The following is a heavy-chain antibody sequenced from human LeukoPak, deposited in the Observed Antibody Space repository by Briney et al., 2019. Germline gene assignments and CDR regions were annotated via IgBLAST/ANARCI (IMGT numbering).Heavy chain of an antibody. D-gene: IGHD3-3*01. CDR1: GGSFSGYY. CDR3: ARGQPYYDFWSGSATNFDY. J-gene: IGHJ4*02. V-gene: IGHV4-34*01. CDR2: INHSGST. Sequence: PSETLSLTSAVYGGSFSGYYGSWIRQPPRGGLRWVGEINHSGSTNYNPSLKSRVTISVDTSKNQFSLKLSSVTAADTAVYYCARGQPYYDFWSGSATNFDYWGQGTLVTVSS.